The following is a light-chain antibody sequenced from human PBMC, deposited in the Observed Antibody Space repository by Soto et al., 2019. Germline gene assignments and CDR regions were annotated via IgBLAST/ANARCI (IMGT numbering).Light chain of an antibody. CDR3: QQYNSYPYT. CDR2: KAS. CDR1: QSVTLW. J-gene: IGKJ2*01. V-gene: IGKV1-5*03. Sequence: DIQMTQSPSILSASVGDGVTIACRASQSVTLWLTWYQQKPGKAPKLLLYKASTLESGVPSRFSGNGSETDFTLTISSRQPDDIGTYYCQQYNSYPYTFGQGTKLEIK.